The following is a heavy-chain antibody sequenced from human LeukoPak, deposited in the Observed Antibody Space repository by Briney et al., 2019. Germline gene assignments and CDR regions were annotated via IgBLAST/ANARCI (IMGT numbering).Heavy chain of an antibody. D-gene: IGHD3-22*01. V-gene: IGHV1-2*02. J-gene: IGHJ4*02. Sequence: GASVKVSCKAFGYTFTGYYTHWVRQAPGQGLEWMGWINPNSGGTNYAQKFQGRVTMTRDTSISTAYMELSRLRSDDTAVYYCARRSSPWLLLPYYWGQGTLVTVSS. CDR1: GYTFTGYY. CDR3: ARRSSPWLLLPYY. CDR2: INPNSGGT.